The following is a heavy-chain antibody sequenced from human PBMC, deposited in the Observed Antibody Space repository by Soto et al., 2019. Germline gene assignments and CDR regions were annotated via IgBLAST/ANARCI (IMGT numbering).Heavy chain of an antibody. CDR2: INPNSGGT. CDR1: GYTFTGYY. CDR3: ARVMVRGESYGMDV. J-gene: IGHJ6*02. D-gene: IGHD3-10*01. Sequence: ASVKVSCKASGYTFTGYYMHWVRQAPGQGLERMGWINPNSGGTNYAQKFQGWVTMTRDTSISTAYMELSRLRSDDTAVYYCARVMVRGESYGMDVWGQGTTVTVSS. V-gene: IGHV1-2*04.